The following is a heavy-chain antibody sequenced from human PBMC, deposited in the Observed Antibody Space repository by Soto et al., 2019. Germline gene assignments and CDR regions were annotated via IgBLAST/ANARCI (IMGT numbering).Heavy chain of an antibody. CDR2: ISGSGGST. CDR1: GFTFSSYA. D-gene: IGHD3-22*01. CDR3: AKDYYYDSSGYRDAFDI. Sequence: PGGSRRLSCAASGFTFSSYAMSWVRQAPGKGLEWVSAISGSGGSTYYADSVKGRFTISRDNSKNTLYLQMNSLRAEDTAVYYCAKDYYYDSSGYRDAFDIWGQGTMVTVSS. V-gene: IGHV3-23*01. J-gene: IGHJ3*02.